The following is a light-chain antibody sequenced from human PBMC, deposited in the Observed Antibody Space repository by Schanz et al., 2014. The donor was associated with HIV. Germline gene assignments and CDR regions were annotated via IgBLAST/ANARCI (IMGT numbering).Light chain of an antibody. J-gene: IGKJ1*01. Sequence: AIQMTQSPSSLSASVGDRVTITCRASQDIRNDLGWYQRKPGKAPRLLIYAASILHGGVPSRFSGSGSGTDFTLTISSLQPEDFATYYCQQYSTYWTFGQGTTVEFK. V-gene: IGKV1-6*01. CDR3: QQYSTYWT. CDR1: QDIRND. CDR2: AAS.